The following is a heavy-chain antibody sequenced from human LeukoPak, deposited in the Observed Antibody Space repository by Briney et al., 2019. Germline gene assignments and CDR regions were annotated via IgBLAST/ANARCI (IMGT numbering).Heavy chain of an antibody. D-gene: IGHD1-26*01. Sequence: SVKVSCKASGGTFSSYAISWVRQAPGQGLEWMGGIIPVFGTANYAQKFQSRVTITADESTSTAYMKLSSLRSEDTAVYYCARKWELLRETYYYGMDVWGQGTTVTVSS. J-gene: IGHJ6*02. CDR3: ARKWELLRETYYYGMDV. V-gene: IGHV1-69*01. CDR1: GGTFSSYA. CDR2: IIPVFGTA.